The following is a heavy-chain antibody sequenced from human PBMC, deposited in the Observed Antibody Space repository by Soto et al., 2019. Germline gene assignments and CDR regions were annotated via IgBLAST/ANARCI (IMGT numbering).Heavy chain of an antibody. CDR3: ARSLWFGELH. CDR2: IYWDNDK. Sequence: QITLKESGPTLGNPKQTFTLTGSFSGSSLITTEVGVAWIRQSPGKALEWLAIIYWDNDKRYSPSLKSRVTITKDTSKNQVVLTVTNMDHVATGTYYCARSLWFGELHWGHGALVTVSS. J-gene: IGHJ4*01. CDR1: GSSLITTEVG. D-gene: IGHD3-10*01. V-gene: IGHV2-5*02.